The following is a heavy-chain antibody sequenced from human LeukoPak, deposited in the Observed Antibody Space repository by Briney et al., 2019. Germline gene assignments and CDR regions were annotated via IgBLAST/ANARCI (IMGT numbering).Heavy chain of an antibody. V-gene: IGHV1-2*02. CDR2: INPNSGGT. Sequence: ASVKVSCKASGYTFTGYYMHWVRRAPGQGLEWMGWINPNSGGTNYAQKFQGRVTMTRDTSISTAYMELSRLRSDDTAVYYCASWGYDFWSGYSPDDAFDIWGQGTMVTVSS. CDR3: ASWGYDFWSGYSPDDAFDI. J-gene: IGHJ3*02. CDR1: GYTFTGYY. D-gene: IGHD3-3*01.